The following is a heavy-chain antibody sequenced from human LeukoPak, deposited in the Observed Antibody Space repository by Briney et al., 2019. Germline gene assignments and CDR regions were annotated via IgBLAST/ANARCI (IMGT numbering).Heavy chain of an antibody. CDR1: GFTFSSYN. D-gene: IGHD1-26*01. J-gene: IGHJ4*02. V-gene: IGHV3-30-3*01. CDR2: ISYDGSNK. CDR3: ARVVGVGATIGY. Sequence: PGGSLRLSCAASGFTFSSYNMNWVRQAPGKGLEWVAVISYDGSNKYYADSVKGRFTISRDNSKNTLYLQMNSLRAEDTAVYYCARVVGVGATIGYWGQGTLVTVSS.